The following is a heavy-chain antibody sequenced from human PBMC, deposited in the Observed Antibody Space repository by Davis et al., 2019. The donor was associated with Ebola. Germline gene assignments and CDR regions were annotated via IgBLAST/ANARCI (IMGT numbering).Heavy chain of an antibody. J-gene: IGHJ4*02. V-gene: IGHV3-23*01. CDR1: GFTFSSYA. CDR3: AKDATSGFDS. D-gene: IGHD3-10*01. CDR2: ISNSASST. Sequence: PGGSLRLSCAASGFTFSSYAMNWVRQAPGKGLEWVSAISNSASSTFYADSVKGRFTISRDNSRNTLYLQMNSLRADDTAVYFCAKDATSGFDSWGQVTLVTVSS.